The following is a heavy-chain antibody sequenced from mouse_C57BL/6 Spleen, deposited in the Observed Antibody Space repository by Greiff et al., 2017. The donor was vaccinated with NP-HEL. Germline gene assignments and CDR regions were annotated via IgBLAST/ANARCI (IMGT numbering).Heavy chain of an antibody. CDR3: ARTTVEKAY. J-gene: IGHJ3*01. V-gene: IGHV1-50*01. D-gene: IGHD1-1*01. CDR1: GYTFTSYW. CDR2: IDPSDSYT. Sequence: QVQLQQPGAELVKPGASVKLSCKASGYTFTSYWMQWVKQRPGQGLEWIGEIDPSDSYTNYNQKFKGKATLTVDTSSSTAYMQLSSLTSEDSAVYYCARTTVEKAYWGQGTLVTVSA.